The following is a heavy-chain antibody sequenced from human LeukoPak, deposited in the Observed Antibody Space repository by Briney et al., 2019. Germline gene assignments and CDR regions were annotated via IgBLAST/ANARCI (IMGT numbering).Heavy chain of an antibody. CDR3: AKASYCSSTSCDQFDY. J-gene: IGHJ4*02. CDR1: GFTFSSYG. CDR2: ISYDGSNK. V-gene: IGHV3-30*18. D-gene: IGHD2-2*01. Sequence: GGSLRLSCAASGFTFSSYGMHGVRQAPGKGLEWGAVISYDGSNKYYADSVKGRFTISRDNSKNTLYLQMNSLRAEDTAVYYCAKASYCSSTSCDQFDYWGQGTLVTVSS.